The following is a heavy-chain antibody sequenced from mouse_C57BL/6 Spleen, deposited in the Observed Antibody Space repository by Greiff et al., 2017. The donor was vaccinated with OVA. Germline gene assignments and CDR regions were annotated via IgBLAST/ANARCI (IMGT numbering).Heavy chain of an antibody. D-gene: IGHD3-2*02. CDR3: AREGGSGYPGG. CDR2: IHPNSGST. CDR1: GYTFTSYW. J-gene: IGHJ2*01. Sequence: VQLQQSGAELVKPGASVKLSCKASGYTFTSYWMHWVKQRPGQGLEWIGMIHPNSGSTNYNEKFKSKATLTVDKSSSTAYMQLSSLTSEDSAVYYCAREGGSGYPGGWGQGTTLTVSS. V-gene: IGHV1-64*01.